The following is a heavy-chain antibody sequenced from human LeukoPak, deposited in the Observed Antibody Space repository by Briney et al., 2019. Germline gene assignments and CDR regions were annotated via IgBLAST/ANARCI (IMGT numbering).Heavy chain of an antibody. CDR3: ARAGIAAAGSVDY. J-gene: IGHJ4*02. CDR2: INPNSGGT. CDR1: GYTFTGYY. Sequence: ASVKVSCKASGYTFTGYYMHWVRQAPGQGLEWMGWINPNSGGTNYAQKFQGRVTMTRDTSISTAYMELSRLGSDDTAVYYCARAGIAAAGSVDYWGQGTLGTVSS. V-gene: IGHV1-2*02. D-gene: IGHD6-13*01.